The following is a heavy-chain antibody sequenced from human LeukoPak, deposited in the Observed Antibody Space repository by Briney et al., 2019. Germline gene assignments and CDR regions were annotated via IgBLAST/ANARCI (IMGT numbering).Heavy chain of an antibody. CDR2: ISAYNGNT. V-gene: IGHV1-18*01. J-gene: IGHJ5*02. CDR3: ARDPAPVWFGESGWFDP. Sequence: ASVKVPCKASGYTFTCYGISWVRQAPGQGLEWMGWISAYNGNTNYAQKLQGRVTMTTDTSTSTAYMELRSLRSDDTAVYYCARDPAPVWFGESGWFDPWGQGTLVTVSS. CDR1: GYTFTCYG. D-gene: IGHD3-10*01.